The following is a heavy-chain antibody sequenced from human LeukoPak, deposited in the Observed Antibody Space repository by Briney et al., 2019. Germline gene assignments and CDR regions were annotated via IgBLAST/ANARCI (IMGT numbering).Heavy chain of an antibody. CDR2: IIPNSGGT. J-gene: IGHJ3*01. Sequence: ASVKVSCKASGHTFTGYHMHWVRQAPGQGLEWMGWIIPNSGGTHYAQKFQGRVTMTRDTSISTAYMELSRLRSDDTAIYFCGGGIVGSTTDDFDVWGQGTMVTVSS. CDR1: GHTFTGYH. CDR3: GGGIVGSTTDDFDV. V-gene: IGHV1-2*02. D-gene: IGHD1-26*01.